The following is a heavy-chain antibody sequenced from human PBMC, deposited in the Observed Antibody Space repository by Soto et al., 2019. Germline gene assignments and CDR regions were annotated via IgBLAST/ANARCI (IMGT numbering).Heavy chain of an antibody. J-gene: IGHJ3*02. D-gene: IGHD5-18*01. Sequence: EVQLVESGGGLVKPGGSLRLSCAASGFTFSNAWMNWVRQAPGKGLEWVGRIKSKTDGGTTDYAAPVKGRFTISIDDSKNTLYLQMNSLKTEDTAVYYCTTEDTAMDDAFDIWGQGTMVTVSS. CDR3: TTEDTAMDDAFDI. CDR1: GFTFSNAW. V-gene: IGHV3-15*07. CDR2: IKSKTDGGTT.